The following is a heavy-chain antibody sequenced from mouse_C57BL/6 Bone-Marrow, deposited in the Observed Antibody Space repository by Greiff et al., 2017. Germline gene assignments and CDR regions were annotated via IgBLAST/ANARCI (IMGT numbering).Heavy chain of an antibody. V-gene: IGHV1-15*01. D-gene: IGHD2-1*01. CDR2: IDPETGGT. CDR1: GYTFTDYE. Sequence: QVQLQQSGAELVRPGASVTLSCKASGYTFTDYEMHWVKQTPVHGLEWIGAIDPETGGTAYNQKFKGKAILTADKSSSTAYMELRSLTSEDSADYYCTRGTMVTTGYFDYWGQGTTLTVSS. J-gene: IGHJ2*01. CDR3: TRGTMVTTGYFDY.